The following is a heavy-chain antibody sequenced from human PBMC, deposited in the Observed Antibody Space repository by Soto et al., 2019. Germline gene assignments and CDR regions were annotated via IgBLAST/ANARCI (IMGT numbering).Heavy chain of an antibody. V-gene: IGHV4-59*01. Sequence: SETLSLTCVVYGGSFSAYYWSWIRQPPGKGLEWIGYIYYSGSTNYNPSLKSRVTISVDTSKNQFSLKLSSVTAADTAVYYCASQTLWFGEWYWFDPWGQGTLVTVSS. CDR2: IYYSGST. CDR3: ASQTLWFGEWYWFDP. D-gene: IGHD3-10*01. J-gene: IGHJ5*02. CDR1: GGSFSAYY.